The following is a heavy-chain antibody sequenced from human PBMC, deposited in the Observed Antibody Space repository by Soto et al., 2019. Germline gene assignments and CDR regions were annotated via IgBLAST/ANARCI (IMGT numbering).Heavy chain of an antibody. J-gene: IGHJ6*02. CDR2: IIPILGTA. Sequence: SVKVSCKASGGTFSSYAISWVRQAPGQGLEWMGGIIPILGTATYAQKFQGRVMITGDECTSTAYMGPSSMRSDDTAVYYYERTPTYTMGVCGEGTTVT. V-gene: IGHV1-69*13. CDR3: ERTPTYTMGV. D-gene: IGHD2-2*02. CDR1: GGTFSSYA.